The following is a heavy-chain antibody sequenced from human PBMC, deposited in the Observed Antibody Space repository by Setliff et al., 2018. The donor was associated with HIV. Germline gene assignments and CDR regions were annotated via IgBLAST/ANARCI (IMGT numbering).Heavy chain of an antibody. J-gene: IGHJ4*02. CDR1: GYSFANYW. CDR2: IYPGDSDT. V-gene: IGHV5-51*01. CDR3: AMFFSGSPFDF. D-gene: IGHD1-26*01. Sequence: GESLKISCKTSGYSFANYWIGWVRQMPGKGLEWMGVIYPGDSDTRYSPSFQGQVTISVDKSISTAYLKWSSLKASDTAMYYCAMFFSGSPFDFWGPGTLVTVSS.